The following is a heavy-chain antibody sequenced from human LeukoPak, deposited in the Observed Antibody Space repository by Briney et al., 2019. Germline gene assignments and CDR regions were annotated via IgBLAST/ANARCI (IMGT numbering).Heavy chain of an antibody. Sequence: GGSLRLSCAASGFTFSSFGMHWVRQAPGKGLEWVAVIWYDGSNKYYADSVKGRFTISRDNAKNSLYLQMNSLRAEDTAVYYCARGRDDYVWGSYRLKYYFDYWGQGTLVTVSS. J-gene: IGHJ4*02. CDR1: GFTFSSFG. D-gene: IGHD3-16*02. CDR3: ARGRDDYVWGSYRLKYYFDY. V-gene: IGHV3-33*01. CDR2: IWYDGSNK.